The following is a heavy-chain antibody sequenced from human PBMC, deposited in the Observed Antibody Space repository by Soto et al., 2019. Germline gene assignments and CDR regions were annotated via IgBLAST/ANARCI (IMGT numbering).Heavy chain of an antibody. V-gene: IGHV1-46*01. CDR2: ISPFGGAT. Sequence: QVRLVQYGAEVRKTGASVKISCEASGDYVSNDYVHWVRQAPGQGFEWLGLISPFGGATAYAQRFKGRVTVSMDTSSTTFDLELSSLRSYETAVYYCAKGRGGKTVANFGMDVGGQGVTVTVS. CDR3: AKGRGGKTVANFGMDV. J-gene: IGHJ6*02. D-gene: IGHD3-16*01. CDR1: GDYVSNDY.